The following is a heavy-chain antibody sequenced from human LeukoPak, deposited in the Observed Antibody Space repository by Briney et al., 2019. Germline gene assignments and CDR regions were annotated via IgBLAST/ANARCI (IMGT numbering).Heavy chain of an antibody. Sequence: GGSLRLSCAASGFTFSSYSMDWVRQAPGKGLEWVSSISSSSSYKYYADSVKGRFTISRDNAKNSLYLQMNSLRAEDTAGYYCARIHNYDDAFDIWGEGTMVTVSS. CDR3: ARIHNYDDAFDI. CDR2: ISSSSSYK. D-gene: IGHD1-1*01. CDR1: GFTFSSYS. J-gene: IGHJ3*02. V-gene: IGHV3-21*01.